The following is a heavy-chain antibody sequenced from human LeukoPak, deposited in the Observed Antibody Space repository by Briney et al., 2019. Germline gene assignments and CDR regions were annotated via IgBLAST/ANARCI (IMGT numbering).Heavy chain of an antibody. Sequence: GGSLRLSCAASGFTFSSYGMHWVRQAPGKGLEWVAVISYDGSNKYYADSVKGRFTISRDNSKHTRYLQMNSLRAEDTAVYYCAKEGYDSSGYYYHHSHFDYWGQGTLVTVSS. D-gene: IGHD3-22*01. V-gene: IGHV3-30*18. J-gene: IGHJ4*02. CDR3: AKEGYDSSGYYYHHSHFDY. CDR1: GFTFSSYG. CDR2: ISYDGSNK.